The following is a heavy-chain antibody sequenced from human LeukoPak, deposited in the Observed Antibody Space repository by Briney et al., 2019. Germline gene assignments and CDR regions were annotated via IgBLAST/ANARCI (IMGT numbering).Heavy chain of an antibody. V-gene: IGHV4-39*01. CDR1: GGPVSSSSYY. Sequence: PSETLSLTCTVSGGPVSSSSYYWGWIRQPPGKGLERIGNIYSSGTTYYNPSLKSRVTISIHTSKRQFSLKLSSVTPADTAVYYCVQNIPGSIEHWGQGTLVTVSS. CDR2: IYSSGTT. CDR3: VQNIPGSIEH. J-gene: IGHJ1*01. D-gene: IGHD1-20*01.